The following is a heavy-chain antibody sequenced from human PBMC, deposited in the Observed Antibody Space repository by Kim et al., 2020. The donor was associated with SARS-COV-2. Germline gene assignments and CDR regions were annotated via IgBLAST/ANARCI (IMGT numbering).Heavy chain of an antibody. D-gene: IGHD2-2*01. CDR2: IWYDGSNK. Sequence: GGSLRLSFAASGFTFSSYGMHWVRQAPGKGLEWVSVIWYDGSNKYYADSVKGRFTISRDNSKNTLYLQMNSLRAADTAVYYCASPLECRSSTSCYASWY. J-gene: IGHJ2*01. V-gene: IGHV3-33*01. CDR1: GFTFSSYG. CDR3: ASPLECRSSTSCYASWY.